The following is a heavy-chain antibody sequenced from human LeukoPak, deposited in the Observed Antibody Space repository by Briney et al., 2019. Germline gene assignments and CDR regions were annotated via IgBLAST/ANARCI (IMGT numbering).Heavy chain of an antibody. D-gene: IGHD5-18*01. Sequence: GGSLRLSCAASGFTFSSYGMHWVRQAPGKGLEWVSGISWSSDNIDYADSVKGRFTISRDNAKNSLYLQMNGLRVEDTALYYCAKEAGAMGSFDYWGQGTLVTVSS. V-gene: IGHV3-9*01. CDR3: AKEAGAMGSFDY. CDR2: ISWSSDNI. J-gene: IGHJ4*02. CDR1: GFTFSSYG.